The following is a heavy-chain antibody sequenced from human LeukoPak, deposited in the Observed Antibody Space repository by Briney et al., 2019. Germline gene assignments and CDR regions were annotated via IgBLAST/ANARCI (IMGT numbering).Heavy chain of an antibody. J-gene: IGHJ6*03. Sequence: GASVKVSCKASGGTFSSYAISWVRQAPGQGLEWMGGIIPIFGTANYAQKFQGRVTITADKSTSTAYMELSSLRSEDTAVYYCARGCGGKDGGSCYPSWGYYYYMDVWGKGTTVTVSS. V-gene: IGHV1-69*06. D-gene: IGHD2-15*01. CDR1: GGTFSSYA. CDR3: ARGCGGKDGGSCYPSWGYYYYMDV. CDR2: IIPIFGTA.